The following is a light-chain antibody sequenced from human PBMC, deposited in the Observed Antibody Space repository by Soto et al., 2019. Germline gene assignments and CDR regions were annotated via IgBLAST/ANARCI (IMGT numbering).Light chain of an antibody. CDR3: SSYTSSSTLLYV. CDR1: SSDVGGYNY. V-gene: IGLV2-14*01. Sequence: QSALTQPASVSGSPGQSITISCTGTSSDVGGYNYVSWYQQHPGKAPKLMIYDVSNRPSGVSNRFSGSKSGNTASLTSSGLQAEDEADYYGSSYTSSSTLLYVFGTGTKLTVL. CDR2: DVS. J-gene: IGLJ1*01.